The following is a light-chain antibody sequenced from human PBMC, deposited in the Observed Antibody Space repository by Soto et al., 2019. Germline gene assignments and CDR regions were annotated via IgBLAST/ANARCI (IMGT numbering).Light chain of an antibody. J-gene: IGKJ4*01. CDR2: GIS. Sequence: EIVMTQSPATLSVSPGERATLSCRASQSVSSNLAWYQQKPGQAPRLLMYGISTRATGIPARFSGSGSGTEFTLTISSLQSEDFAIYYCQQHNNWPLTFGGGPKMEIK. CDR3: QQHNNWPLT. CDR1: QSVSSN. V-gene: IGKV3-15*01.